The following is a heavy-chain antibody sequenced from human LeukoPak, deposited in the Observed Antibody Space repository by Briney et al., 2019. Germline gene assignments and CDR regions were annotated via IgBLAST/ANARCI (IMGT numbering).Heavy chain of an antibody. CDR3: ADPGVAY. Sequence: GGSLRLSCAASGFTLDDYVMHWVRQAPGKGLEWVSGISWNSVSIGYADSVKGRFIISRDNTQNSLYLQMNNVRVDDTAVYYCADPGVAYWGQGTLVTVSS. CDR1: GFTLDDYV. V-gene: IGHV3-9*01. D-gene: IGHD2-8*01. CDR2: ISWNSVSI. J-gene: IGHJ4*02.